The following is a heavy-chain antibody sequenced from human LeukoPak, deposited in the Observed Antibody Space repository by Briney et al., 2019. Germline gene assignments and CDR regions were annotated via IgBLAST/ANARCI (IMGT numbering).Heavy chain of an antibody. V-gene: IGHV3-7*01. CDR2: IKQDGSEK. CDR3: ARHVVAVGFDY. D-gene: IGHD3-22*01. Sequence: GGSLRLSCEASGLTFNKYWMTWVRQAPGKGLEWVANIKQDGSEKNYVDSVKGRFTISRDNAKNSLSLRMNSLSAEDTAVYYCARHVVAVGFDYWGQGTLVTVSS. J-gene: IGHJ4*02. CDR1: GLTFNKYW.